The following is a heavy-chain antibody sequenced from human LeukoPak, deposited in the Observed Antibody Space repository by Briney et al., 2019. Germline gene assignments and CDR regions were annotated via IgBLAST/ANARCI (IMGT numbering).Heavy chain of an antibody. J-gene: IGHJ3*02. CDR1: GFTFDDYA. CDR3: AKPKLMTTVTNGAFDI. Sequence: GGSLRDSCAASGFTFDDYAMHWVRQAPGKGLEWVSDISWNSGSIRYAHSVKGRFTISRDNPKNSLYLQMNSLRAEDTALYYCAKPKLMTTVTNGAFDIWGQGTMVTVSS. CDR2: ISWNSGSI. V-gene: IGHV3-9*01. D-gene: IGHD4-11*01.